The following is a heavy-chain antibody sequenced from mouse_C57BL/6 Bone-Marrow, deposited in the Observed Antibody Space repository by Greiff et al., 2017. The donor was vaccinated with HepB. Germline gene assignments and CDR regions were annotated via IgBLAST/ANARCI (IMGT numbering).Heavy chain of an antibody. V-gene: IGHV5-6*01. CDR1: GFTFSSYG. J-gene: IGHJ1*03. D-gene: IGHD1-1*01. Sequence: DVHLVESGGDLVKPGGSLKLSCAASGFTFSSYGMSWVRQTPDKRLEWVATISSGGSYTYYPDSVKGRFTISRDNAKNTLYLQMSSLKSEDTAMYYCARRGTTVVASWYFDVWGTGTTVTVSS. CDR2: ISSGGSYT. CDR3: ARRGTTVVASWYFDV.